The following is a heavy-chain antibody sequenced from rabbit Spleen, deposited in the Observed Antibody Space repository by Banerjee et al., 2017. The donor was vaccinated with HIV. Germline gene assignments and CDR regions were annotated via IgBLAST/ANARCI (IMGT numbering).Heavy chain of an antibody. V-gene: IGHV1S45*01. Sequence: QQQLEESGGGLVKPGGTLTLTCKASGIDFSSSYYMCWVRQAPGKGLEWIACIYTGSSGSIYYASWAKGRFTISKTSSTTVTLQMTSLTAADTATYFCMRDPKNGAYDGYGDINLWGPGTLVTVS. CDR3: MRDPKNGAYDGYGDINL. CDR1: GIDFSSSYY. CDR2: IYTGSSGSI. D-gene: IGHD2-1*01. J-gene: IGHJ4*01.